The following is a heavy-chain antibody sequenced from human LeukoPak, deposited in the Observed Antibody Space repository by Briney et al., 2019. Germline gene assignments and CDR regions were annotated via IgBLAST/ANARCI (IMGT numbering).Heavy chain of an antibody. CDR1: GGSISSSSYY. CDR3: ASLRDDYNLYYFDY. V-gene: IGHV4-39*01. J-gene: IGHJ4*02. Sequence: SETLSLTCTVSGGSISSSSYYWGWIRQPPGKGLERIGSIDYSGSTYYNPSLKSRVTISVDTSKNQFSLKLSSVTAADTAVYYCASLRDDYNLYYFDYWGQGTLVTVSS. CDR2: IDYSGST. D-gene: IGHD5-24*01.